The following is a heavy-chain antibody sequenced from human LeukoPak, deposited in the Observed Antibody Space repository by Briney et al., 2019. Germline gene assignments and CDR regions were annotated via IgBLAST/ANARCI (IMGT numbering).Heavy chain of an antibody. D-gene: IGHD2-2*01. CDR1: GGSISSSSYY. Sequence: SETLSLTCTVSGGSISSSSYYWGWIRQPPGRGLEWIGSIYYSGSTYYNPSLKSRVTISVDTSKHQFSLKLSSVTAADTAVYYCARRLVGCSSTSCSHNWFDPWGQGTLVTVSS. CDR2: IYYSGST. J-gene: IGHJ5*02. CDR3: ARRLVGCSSTSCSHNWFDP. V-gene: IGHV4-39*01.